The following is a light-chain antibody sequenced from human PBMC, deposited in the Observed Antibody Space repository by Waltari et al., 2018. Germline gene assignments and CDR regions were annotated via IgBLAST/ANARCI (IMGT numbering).Light chain of an antibody. Sequence: EIVMTQSPATLSVSPGDRATLSCRASQSVSSYLAWYQQKSGQTPRLLIYGASTRAAGVPARFSGSGSGTEFTLTISSLQSEDFAVYYCQQYNQWPPLTFGVGTKVEIK. V-gene: IGKV3-15*01. J-gene: IGKJ4*01. CDR1: QSVSSY. CDR3: QQYNQWPPLT. CDR2: GAS.